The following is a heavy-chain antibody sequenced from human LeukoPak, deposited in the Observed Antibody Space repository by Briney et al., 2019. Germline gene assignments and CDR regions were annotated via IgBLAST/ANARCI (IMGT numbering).Heavy chain of an antibody. V-gene: IGHV4-59*01. D-gene: IGHD3-10*01. CDR2: IYYSGST. Sequence: PSETLSLTFSVSGDSISNSYCRWIPQPPGKGLERIRYIYYSGSTYYKQSLKSRVTISVDTSKNQFYMKLSSVTAADTAVYYCARGGYYGSGNDFRFGAWGQGTLVTVSS. J-gene: IGHJ5*02. CDR3: ARGGYYGSGNDFRFGA. CDR1: GDSISNSY.